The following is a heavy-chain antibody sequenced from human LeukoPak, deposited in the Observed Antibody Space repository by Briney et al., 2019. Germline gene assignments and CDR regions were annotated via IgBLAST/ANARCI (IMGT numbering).Heavy chain of an antibody. CDR3: TTDSGSYYGGYYYYMDV. J-gene: IGHJ6*03. Sequence: PGGSLRLACAASGFTFSNAWMSWVRQAPGKGLEWVGRIKSKTDGGTTDYAAPVKGRFTISRDDSKNTLFLQMNSLKTEDTAVYYCTTDSGSYYGGYYYYMDVWGKGTTVTVSS. CDR2: IKSKTDGGTT. V-gene: IGHV3-15*01. CDR1: GFTFSNAW. D-gene: IGHD1-26*01.